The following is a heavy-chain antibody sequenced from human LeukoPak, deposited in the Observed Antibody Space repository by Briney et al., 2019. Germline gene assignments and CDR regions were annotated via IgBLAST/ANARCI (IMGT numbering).Heavy chain of an antibody. J-gene: IGHJ4*02. CDR3: AKHGRGWSFDY. Sequence: SETLSLTCTVSSASISSYYWGWIRQPPGKGLEWIGYIQNTGGTNYNPSLKSRVSISKDTSKNQFSLKVSSVTAADTAVYYSAKHGRGWSFDYWGQGTLVTVSS. CDR1: SASISSYY. V-gene: IGHV4-59*01. CDR2: IQNTGGT. D-gene: IGHD6-19*01.